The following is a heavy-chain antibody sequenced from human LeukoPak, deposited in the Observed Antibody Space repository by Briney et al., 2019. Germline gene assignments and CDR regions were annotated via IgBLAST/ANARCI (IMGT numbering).Heavy chain of an antibody. CDR1: GYTFTGYY. CDR3: ARRDYDILTGWPY. Sequence: ASVKVSCKASGYTFTGYYMHWVRQAPGQGLEWMGWINPNSGGTNYAQKFQGRVTMTRDTSINTAYMDLSRLRSDDTAVYYCARRDYDILTGWPYWGQGTLVTVSS. CDR2: INPNSGGT. V-gene: IGHV1-2*02. J-gene: IGHJ4*02. D-gene: IGHD3-9*01.